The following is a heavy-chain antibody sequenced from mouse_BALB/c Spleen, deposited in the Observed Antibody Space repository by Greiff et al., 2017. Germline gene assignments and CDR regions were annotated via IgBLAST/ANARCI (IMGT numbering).Heavy chain of an antibody. J-gene: IGHJ3*01. V-gene: IGHV5-6-4*01. CDR1: GFTFSSYT. CDR3: TRDHDYYGSTPVAY. D-gene: IGHD1-1*01. Sequence: EVQLVESGGGLVKPGGSLKLSCAASGFTFSSYTMSWVRQTPEKRLEWVATISSGGSYTYYPDSVKGRFTISRDNAKNTLYLQMSSLKSEDTAMYYCTRDHDYYGSTPVAYWGQGTLVTVSA. CDR2: ISSGGSYT.